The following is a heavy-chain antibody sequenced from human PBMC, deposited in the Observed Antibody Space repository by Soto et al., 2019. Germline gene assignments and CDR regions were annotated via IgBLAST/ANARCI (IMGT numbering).Heavy chain of an antibody. CDR2: ISGSGGST. V-gene: IGHV3-23*01. CDR1: GFTLSSYA. Sequence: GGSLRLSCAASGFTLSSYAMSWVRQAAWKGLEWFSAISGSGGSTYYADSVKGRFTISRDNSKTTLYLQMNSLRAEDTAVYYCAKANRQWLVHPHFDYWAQGPLVTVSS. CDR3: AKANRQWLVHPHFDY. J-gene: IGHJ4*02. D-gene: IGHD6-19*01.